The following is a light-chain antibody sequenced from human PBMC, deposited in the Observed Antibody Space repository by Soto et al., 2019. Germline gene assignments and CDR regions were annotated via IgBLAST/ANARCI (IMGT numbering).Light chain of an antibody. J-gene: IGKJ1*01. CDR3: QQYNNWART. CDR1: QSVSNN. V-gene: IGKV3-15*01. Sequence: EIVMTQSPATLSVSPGERATLSCRASQSVSNNLAWYQQKRGQAPRLLMYGASTRATGIPARFSGGGSGTEFTLTISSLQSADFAVYFCQQYNNWARTFGKGTKVDIX. CDR2: GAS.